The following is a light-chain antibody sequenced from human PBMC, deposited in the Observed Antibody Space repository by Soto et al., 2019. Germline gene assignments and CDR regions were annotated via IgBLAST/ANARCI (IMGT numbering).Light chain of an antibody. CDR2: GAS. Sequence: EIVRSQSPATLSVSPGERATLSCRASQSVSSNLAWYQQKPGQPPRLLIYGASTRATGIPARFSGSRSGTEFTLTISSLQSEDFAVYYCQQYNNWPPTFGQGTRLEIK. CDR1: QSVSSN. V-gene: IGKV3-15*01. CDR3: QQYNNWPPT. J-gene: IGKJ5*01.